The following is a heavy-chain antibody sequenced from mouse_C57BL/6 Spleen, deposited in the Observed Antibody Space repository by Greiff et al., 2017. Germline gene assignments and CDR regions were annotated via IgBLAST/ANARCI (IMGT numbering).Heavy chain of an antibody. J-gene: IGHJ3*01. V-gene: IGHV14-3*01. CDR2: IVPAKGTT. CDR1: GFNIKNTY. Sequence: VQLKESVAELVRPGASVKLSCTASGFNIKNTYMHWVKQSPEQGLEWIGRIVPAKGTTKYAPNFQCKATITADTSSNTAYLQLSSLTSEDTAIYYCSRVGDGYYPAWFAYWGQGTLVTVSA. D-gene: IGHD2-3*01. CDR3: SRVGDGYYPAWFAY.